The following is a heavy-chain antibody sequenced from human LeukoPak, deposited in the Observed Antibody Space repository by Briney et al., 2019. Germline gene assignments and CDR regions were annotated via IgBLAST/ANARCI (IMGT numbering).Heavy chain of an antibody. CDR1: GYTFTSYG. Sequence: GASVKVSCKASGYTFTSYGISWVRQAPGQGLEWMGWISAYNGNTNYAQKLQGRVTMTTDTSTSTAYMELRSLRSDDTAVYYCAREFGGNVDTAMANFDYWGQGTLVTVSS. J-gene: IGHJ4*02. D-gene: IGHD5-18*01. V-gene: IGHV1-18*01. CDR3: AREFGGNVDTAMANFDY. CDR2: ISAYNGNT.